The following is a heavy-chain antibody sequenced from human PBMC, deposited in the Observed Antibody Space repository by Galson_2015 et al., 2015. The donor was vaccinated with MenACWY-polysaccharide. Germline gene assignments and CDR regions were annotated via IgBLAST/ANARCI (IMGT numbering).Heavy chain of an antibody. CDR1: GFSLSNPGVS. CDR2: IYWDGDK. CDR3: ARSTWVILIPFDN. V-gene: IGHV2-5*02. Sequence: PALVKPTQTLTLTCTFSGFSLSNPGVSVAWLRQPPGKALEWLALIYWDGDKHYNPSLQKTLTVTKDTSKNQVVLTMSNIDPVDTATDYCARSTWVILIPFDNWGHGALVTVS. D-gene: IGHD2/OR15-2a*01. J-gene: IGHJ4*01.